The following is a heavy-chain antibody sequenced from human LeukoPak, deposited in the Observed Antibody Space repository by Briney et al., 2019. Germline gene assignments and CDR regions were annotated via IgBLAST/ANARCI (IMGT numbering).Heavy chain of an antibody. CDR1: GASISNHY. J-gene: IGHJ6*03. V-gene: IGHV4-59*11. CDR3: ARDRLRPRGMDV. Sequence: SETLSLTCTVSGASISNHYWSWIRQPPGKGLEWIGYIYNSGSTNYNPSLKSRATISVDTSKNQFSLKLSSVTAADTAVYYCARDRLRPRGMDVWGKGTMVTVSS. CDR2: IYNSGST.